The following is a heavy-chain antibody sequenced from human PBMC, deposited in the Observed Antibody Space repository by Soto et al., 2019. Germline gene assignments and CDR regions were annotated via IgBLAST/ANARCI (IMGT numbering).Heavy chain of an antibody. V-gene: IGHV5-51*01. CDR3: ARHGSCWGLYYYYAMDV. CDR2: VYPGDFYT. J-gene: IGHJ6*02. D-gene: IGHD2-15*01. CDR1: GYSFTNYW. Sequence: PGASLKISCHGSGYSFTNYWVGWVRQMPGKGLDWMGIVYPGDFYTRYSPSFHGQMTIAAEKSISTAYLQLRSLKASDTAMYYCARHGSCWGLYYYYAMDVWGQGTTVTVSS.